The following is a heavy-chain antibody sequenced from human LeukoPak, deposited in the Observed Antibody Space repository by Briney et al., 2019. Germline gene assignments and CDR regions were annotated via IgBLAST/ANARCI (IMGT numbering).Heavy chain of an antibody. V-gene: IGHV3-48*03. Sequence: GGSLRLSCAAFGFTFSSYEMNWVRQAPGKGLEWVSYISSSGSTIYYADSVKGRFTISRDNAKNSLYLQMNSLRAEDTAVYYCARAEGYCSGGSCYYYYYGMDVWGQGTTVTVSS. J-gene: IGHJ6*02. D-gene: IGHD2-15*01. CDR3: ARAEGYCSGGSCYYYYYGMDV. CDR1: GFTFSSYE. CDR2: ISSSGSTI.